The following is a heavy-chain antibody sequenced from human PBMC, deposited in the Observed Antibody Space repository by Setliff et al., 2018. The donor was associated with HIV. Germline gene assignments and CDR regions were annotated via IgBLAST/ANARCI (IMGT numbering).Heavy chain of an antibody. Sequence: PSETLSLTCTVSGDSISSITYSWNWIRQLPGKGLEWIGHIYTSGNADYNPSLKSRLSISVDTSKKHFSLKLPSVTAADTAVYYCARDEIGVWGKGTTVTAPQ. CDR2: IYTSGNA. CDR3: ARDEIGV. J-gene: IGHJ6*04. CDR1: GDSISSITYS. V-gene: IGHV4-31*03.